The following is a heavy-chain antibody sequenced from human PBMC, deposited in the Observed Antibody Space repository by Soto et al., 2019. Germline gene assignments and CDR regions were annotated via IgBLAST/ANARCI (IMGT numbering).Heavy chain of an antibody. Sequence: ASVKVSCKASGGTFSSYAISWVRQAPGQGLEWMGGIIPILGIANYAQKFQGRVTITADKSTSTAYMELSSLRSEDTAVYYCARALRGLVPAAYYYYCMDVWGQGTTVTVSS. J-gene: IGHJ6*02. CDR1: GGTFSSYA. V-gene: IGHV1-69*10. CDR3: ARALRGLVPAAYYYYCMDV. D-gene: IGHD2-2*01. CDR2: IIPILGIA.